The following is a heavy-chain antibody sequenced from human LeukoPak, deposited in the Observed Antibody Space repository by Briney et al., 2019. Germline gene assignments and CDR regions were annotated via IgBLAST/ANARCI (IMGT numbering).Heavy chain of an antibody. CDR2: IGAGGTFT. J-gene: IGHJ4*02. CDR1: GFTFSSNA. CDR3: AKDLDCTTYLYYFDY. D-gene: IGHD2-21*02. V-gene: IGHV3-23*01. Sequence: GGSLRLACTASGFTFSSNAMNWVRQAQGQELEWVSGIGAGGTFTYYADSVKGRFTISRDNSRNTLYLQMNSLRADDAAVYYCAKDLDCTTYLYYFDYWGQGTLVTVSS.